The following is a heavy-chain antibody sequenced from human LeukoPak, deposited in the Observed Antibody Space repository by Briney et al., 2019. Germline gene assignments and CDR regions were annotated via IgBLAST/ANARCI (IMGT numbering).Heavy chain of an antibody. CDR3: ARDFRSSGVNDY. Sequence: GGSLRLSCAASGFTFSSYGMHWVRQAPGKGLEWVAFIRYDGSNKYYADSVKGRFTISRDNSKNTLYLQMNSLRAEDTAVYYCARDFRSSGVNDYWGQGTLVTVSS. CDR2: IRYDGSNK. CDR1: GFTFSSYG. J-gene: IGHJ4*02. V-gene: IGHV3-30*02. D-gene: IGHD3-22*01.